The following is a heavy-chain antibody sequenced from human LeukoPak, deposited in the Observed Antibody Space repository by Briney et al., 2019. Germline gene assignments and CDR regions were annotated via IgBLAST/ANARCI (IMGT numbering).Heavy chain of an antibody. Sequence: PSETLSLTCAVSGGSISSGGYSWSWIRQPPGKGLEWIGYIFYSGSTNYNPSLKSRVTISVDTSKNQFSLKLSSVTAADTAVYYCARASADYYYMDVWGKGTTVTVSS. CDR2: IFYSGST. J-gene: IGHJ6*03. V-gene: IGHV4-61*08. CDR3: ARASADYYYMDV. CDR1: GGSISSGGYS.